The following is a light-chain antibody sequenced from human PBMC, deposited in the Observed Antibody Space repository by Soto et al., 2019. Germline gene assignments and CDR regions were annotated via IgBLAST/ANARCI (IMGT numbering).Light chain of an antibody. CDR2: GAS. Sequence: EIVLTQSPGTLSLSPGEISTLSCRASQSVSSSYLAWYQQKPGQAPRLLIYGASSRATGIPDRVSGRGSWTDFTLTSSSLQPDDFAVYYCQQYGSSPRTFGQGTKVDIK. V-gene: IGKV3-20*01. CDR1: QSVSSSY. J-gene: IGKJ1*01. CDR3: QQYGSSPRT.